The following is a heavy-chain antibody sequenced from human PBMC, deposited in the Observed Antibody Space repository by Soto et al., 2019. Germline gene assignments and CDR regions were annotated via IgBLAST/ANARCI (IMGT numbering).Heavy chain of an antibody. Sequence: QVHLVQSETEVKEPGASVTVSCKTSHATFTGYTINWVRQAPGQGLEWLGWISSLSGNTYYARDFQGRIAMTTNTSATTAYMELRSLRSDDTAVYFCARGTVTSGRGFGPWGQGTLVTVSA. D-gene: IGHD4-17*01. CDR2: ISSLSGNT. CDR1: HATFTGYT. CDR3: ARGTVTSGRGFGP. V-gene: IGHV1-18*04. J-gene: IGHJ5*02.